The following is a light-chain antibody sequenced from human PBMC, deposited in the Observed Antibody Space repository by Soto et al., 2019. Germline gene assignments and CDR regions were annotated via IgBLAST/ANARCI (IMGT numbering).Light chain of an antibody. CDR2: RNN. CDR1: SSNIGSNY. CDR3: AAWDDSLSCVV. V-gene: IGLV1-47*01. Sequence: QSVLTQPPSASGTPGQRVTISCSGSSSNIGSNYVYWYHQLPGTAPKLLIYRNNQRPSGVPDRFSGSKSGTSASLAISGLGSEDEADYYCAAWDDSLSCVVFGGGTKLTVL. J-gene: IGLJ2*01.